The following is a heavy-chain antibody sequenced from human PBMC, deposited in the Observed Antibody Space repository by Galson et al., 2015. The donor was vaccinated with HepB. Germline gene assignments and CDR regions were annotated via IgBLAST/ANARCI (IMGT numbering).Heavy chain of an antibody. CDR2: ISSSSSYI. Sequence: SLRLSCAVSGFTFSNYDMNWVRRAPGKGLEWVSFISSSSSYIYYADSVKGRFTISRDNAKNSLSLQMNSLRAEDTAVYYCAREKPMGNGMDVWGQGTTVTVSS. V-gene: IGHV3-21*01. J-gene: IGHJ6*02. CDR3: AREKPMGNGMDV. D-gene: IGHD6-13*01. CDR1: GFTFSNYD.